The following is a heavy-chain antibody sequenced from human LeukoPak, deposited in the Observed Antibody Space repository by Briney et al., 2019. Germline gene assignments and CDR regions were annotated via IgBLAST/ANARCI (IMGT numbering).Heavy chain of an antibody. J-gene: IGHJ4*02. D-gene: IGHD2-15*01. CDR3: ARNVDCSGGSCYSHFDY. CDR2: INPSGGST. CDR1: GYTFTSYY. Sequence: GASVKVSCKASGYTFTSYYMHWVRQAPGQGLEWMGIINPSGGSTSYAQKFQGRATMTRDMSTSTVYMELSSLRSEDTAVYYCARNVDCSGGSCYSHFDYWGQGTLVTVSS. V-gene: IGHV1-46*01.